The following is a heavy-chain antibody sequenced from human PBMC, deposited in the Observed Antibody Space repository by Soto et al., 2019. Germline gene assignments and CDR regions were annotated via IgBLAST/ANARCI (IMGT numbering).Heavy chain of an antibody. CDR3: ARDSGFGFGCRYAFAMDV. Sequence: QVQLVQSGAEVKKPGASVKVSCKASGYTFSNYGISWVRQGPGQGLEWMGGISGYNGNTNYEEKVQDRIKMTTDTSTSTQSMELTSLRSDDTAVYFCARDSGFGFGCRYAFAMDVWGQGTTVTVSS. CDR1: GYTFSNYG. V-gene: IGHV1-18*01. D-gene: IGHD1-1*01. CDR2: ISGYNGNT. J-gene: IGHJ6*02.